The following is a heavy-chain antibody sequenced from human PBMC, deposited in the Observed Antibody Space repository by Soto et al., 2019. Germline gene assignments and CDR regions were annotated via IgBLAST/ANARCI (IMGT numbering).Heavy chain of an antibody. CDR2: ISWNSGNI. CDR1: GFTFDAHA. CDR3: ARCDTTSSFSPIRN. Sequence: EVQLVESGGGLVQPGRSLRLSCAGSGFTFDAHAMHWVRQAPGKGLEWVSTISWNSGNIHYADSVKGRFTISRDNAKNSLYLQMNSLRAEDTALYYCARCDTTSSFSPIRNWGQGTLVTVSS. D-gene: IGHD2-2*01. V-gene: IGHV3-9*01. J-gene: IGHJ4*02.